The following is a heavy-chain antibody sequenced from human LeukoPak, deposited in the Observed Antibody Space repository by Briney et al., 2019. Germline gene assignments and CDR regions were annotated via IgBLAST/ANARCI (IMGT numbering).Heavy chain of an antibody. D-gene: IGHD3-10*01. CDR2: IYYDGSNK. CDR3: AREEVSVSGNYFDY. Sequence: PVGSLRLSCAASGFTFSSYGMHWVRQAPGKGLEWVAVIYYDGSNKYYADSVKGRFTIYRDNSKNTLYLQMNSLRAEDTAVYYCAREEVSVSGNYFDYWGQGTLVTVSS. CDR1: GFTFSSYG. J-gene: IGHJ4*02. V-gene: IGHV3-33*01.